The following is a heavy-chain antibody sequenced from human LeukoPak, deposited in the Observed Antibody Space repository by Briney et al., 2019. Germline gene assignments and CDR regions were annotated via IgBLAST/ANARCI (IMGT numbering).Heavy chain of an antibody. J-gene: IGHJ4*02. D-gene: IGHD1-26*01. CDR2: ISGSGGST. CDR1: GFTFSSYA. V-gene: IGHV3-23*01. Sequence: PGGSLRLSCAASGFTFSSYAMSWVRQAPGKGLEWVSAISGSGGSTYYADSVKGRFTISRDNSKNTLYLQMNSLRAEDTAVYKCAKGKSYGIVGVTQGYYFDSWGQGTLVTVSS. CDR3: AKGKSYGIVGVTQGYYFDS.